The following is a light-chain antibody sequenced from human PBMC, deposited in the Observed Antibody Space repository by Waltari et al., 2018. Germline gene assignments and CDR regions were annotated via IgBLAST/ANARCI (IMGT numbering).Light chain of an antibody. V-gene: IGLV2-23*02. CDR3: SSYAGSSKGV. Sequence: QSALTPPASVSGSPGQSITIPCTGTSRDVGNYNRVSWYQQPPGKAPKLMIYAVSKRPSGVSDRFSGSKSGDMASLTISGLQPEDEAEYFCSSYAGSSKGVFGGGTKVTVL. J-gene: IGLJ2*01. CDR1: SRDVGNYNR. CDR2: AVS.